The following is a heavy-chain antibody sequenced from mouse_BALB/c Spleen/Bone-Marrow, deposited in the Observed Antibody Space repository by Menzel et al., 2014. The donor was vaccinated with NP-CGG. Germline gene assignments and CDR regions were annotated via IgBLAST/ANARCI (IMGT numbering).Heavy chain of an antibody. D-gene: IGHD1-2*01. V-gene: IGHV1-9*01. CDR2: ILPGSGST. CDR3: ARGLLRPYYAMDY. CDR1: GYTFSSYW. J-gene: IGHJ4*01. Sequence: QVQLQQSGAELMKTGASVKISCKATGYTFSSYWIEWVKQRPGHGLEWIGEILPGSGSTNYNEKFKGKATFTAATSSNTAYMHLSSLTSEDSAVYYCARGLLRPYYAMDYWGQGTSVTVSS.